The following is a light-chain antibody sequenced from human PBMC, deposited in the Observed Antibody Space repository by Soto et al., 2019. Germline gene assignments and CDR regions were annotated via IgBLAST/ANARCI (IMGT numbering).Light chain of an antibody. V-gene: IGKV3-20*01. J-gene: IGKJ1*01. CDR1: QSVSSNY. CDR2: GAS. Sequence: DIVLTQSPGTLSLSPGERATLSCRASQSVSSNYLAWYQQKPGQAPRLLIYGASTRATGVPDRFSGSGSGTDFTLTISRLEPEDFAVYHCQQYGSLSWTLGQGTKVEIK. CDR3: QQYGSLSWT.